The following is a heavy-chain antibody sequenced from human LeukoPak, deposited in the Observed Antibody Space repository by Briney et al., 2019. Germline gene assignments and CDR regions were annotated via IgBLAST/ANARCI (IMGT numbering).Heavy chain of an antibody. J-gene: IGHJ4*02. Sequence: GGSLRLSCAASGFTLSKYWMSWVRQAPGKGLEWLADIKEDGSKEYFVDSVKGRFSISRDNTKNSVYLQMNSLRAEDTAVYYCARDFGDSSGWYNDYWGQGTLVIVSS. CDR1: GFTLSKYW. CDR3: ARDFGDSSGWYNDY. D-gene: IGHD6-19*01. V-gene: IGHV3-7*01. CDR2: IKEDGSKE.